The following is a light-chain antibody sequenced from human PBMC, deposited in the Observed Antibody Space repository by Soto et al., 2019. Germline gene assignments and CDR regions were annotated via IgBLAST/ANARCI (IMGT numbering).Light chain of an antibody. Sequence: QSVLTQPASVSGSPGQSITISCTGTSSAVGSYSLVSWYQQHPGKAPKLIIYAGTKRPSGISSRFSGSKSANTVSLTISGLQAEDEADYYCCSYAGSTYWVFGGGTKLTVL. CDR1: SSAVGSYSL. CDR2: AGT. CDR3: CSYAGSTYWV. J-gene: IGLJ3*02. V-gene: IGLV2-23*01.